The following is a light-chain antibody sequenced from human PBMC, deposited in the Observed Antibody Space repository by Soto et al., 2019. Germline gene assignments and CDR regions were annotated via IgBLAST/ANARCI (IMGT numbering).Light chain of an antibody. J-gene: IGKJ5*01. V-gene: IGKV3-15*01. CDR2: GAS. CDR3: QQYNNWPPIT. CDR1: QSINNK. Sequence: EIVMTQSPATLSVSPGERVTLSCRASQSINNKVAWYQQKPGQAPRPLIHGASPRATGISARFSGSGSGTEFTLTISRLQSENFAVYYCQQYNNWPPITFGQGTRLEIK.